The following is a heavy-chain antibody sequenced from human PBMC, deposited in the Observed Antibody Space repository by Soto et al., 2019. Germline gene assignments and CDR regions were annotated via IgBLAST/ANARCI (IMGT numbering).Heavy chain of an antibody. CDR3: VRSMIIVVRLIGLDY. Sequence: QVHLVESGGGVVQPGGSLRLSCGASGFTFRSYAMHWVRQPPGKGLEWVAVISYDGSNKHYADSVKGRFSISRDNSKNMLYLQMDSLITEDTAVYYCVRSMIIVVRLIGLDYWGQGTLVTVSS. CDR2: ISYDGSNK. J-gene: IGHJ4*02. V-gene: IGHV3-30-3*01. CDR1: GFTFRSYA. D-gene: IGHD3-22*01.